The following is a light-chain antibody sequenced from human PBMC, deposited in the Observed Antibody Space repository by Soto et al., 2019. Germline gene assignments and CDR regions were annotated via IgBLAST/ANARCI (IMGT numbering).Light chain of an antibody. CDR3: QQYGSSRT. CDR2: GTS. CDR1: QSVSNN. V-gene: IGKV3-20*01. J-gene: IGKJ1*01. Sequence: EIVMTQSPATLSVSPGERATPSCRTSQSVSNNLAWYQQKPGQAPRLLISGTSIRATGIPDRFSGSGSGTDFTLTISRLESEDFAVYYCQQYGSSRTFGQGTKVDIK.